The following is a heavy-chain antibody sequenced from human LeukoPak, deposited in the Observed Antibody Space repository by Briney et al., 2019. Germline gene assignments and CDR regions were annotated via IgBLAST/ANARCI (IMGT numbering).Heavy chain of an antibody. V-gene: IGHV4-59*08. CDR2: IYYSGST. CDR1: LGSISGYTS. Sequence: SETLSLTPAVSLGSISGYTSRAGRQPPGKGLEWIGYIYYSGSTNYNPSLKSRVTISVDTSKNQFSLKLSSVTAADTAGYYCARHEVRWSDYDILTGPEYPFDPWGQGTLVTVSS. D-gene: IGHD3-9*01. CDR3: ARHEVRWSDYDILTGPEYPFDP. J-gene: IGHJ5*02.